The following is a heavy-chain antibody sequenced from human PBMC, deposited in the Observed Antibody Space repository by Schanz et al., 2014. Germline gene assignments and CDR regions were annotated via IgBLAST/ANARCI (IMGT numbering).Heavy chain of an antibody. D-gene: IGHD4-17*01. V-gene: IGHV1-46*01. CDR3: ARNYGGHSEESDRYGMDV. J-gene: IGHJ6*02. CDR2: INPTGGST. Sequence: QVHLVQSGAEVKKPGASVKLSCKASGYTFTIYSMHWVRQAPGQGLEWMGMINPTGGSTKYAQKFQGRVTMTTDTSTSTVYMELSSLRSEDTAVYYCARNYGGHSEESDRYGMDVWGQGTTVTVSS. CDR1: GYTFTIYS.